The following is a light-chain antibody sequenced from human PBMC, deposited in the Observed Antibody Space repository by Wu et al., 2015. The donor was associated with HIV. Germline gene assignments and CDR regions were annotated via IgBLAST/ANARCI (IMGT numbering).Light chain of an antibody. CDR2: AAS. CDR1: QTISSY. J-gene: IGKJ4*01. CDR3: QQTYSTPLT. V-gene: IGKV1-39*01. Sequence: GDRVTITCRAGQTISSYLNWYQQKPGRAPKLLIYAASRLQSGVPSRFFGSGSGTDFTLTISSLQPEDFATYYCQQTYSTPLTFGGGTKVEIK.